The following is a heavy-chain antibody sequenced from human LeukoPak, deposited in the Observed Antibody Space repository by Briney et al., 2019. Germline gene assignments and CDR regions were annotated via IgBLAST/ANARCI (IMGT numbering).Heavy chain of an antibody. V-gene: IGHV4-38-2*02. CDR1: GYSITGYY. D-gene: IGHD3-10*01. CDR3: TKSDGYGLIRI. Sequence: SETLSLTCSVSGYSITGYYLGWIRQPPGKGLEWIGNIYYTGSTYYNSSLKSRVTISLDTYKNQFSLKVISMTAEDTAAYYCTKSDGYGLIRICGRGTMVTVSS. CDR2: IYYTGST. J-gene: IGHJ3*02.